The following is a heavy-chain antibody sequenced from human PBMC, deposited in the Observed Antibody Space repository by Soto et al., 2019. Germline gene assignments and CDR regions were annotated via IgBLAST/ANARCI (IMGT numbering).Heavy chain of an antibody. CDR2: IYYSGST. J-gene: IGHJ4*02. V-gene: IGHV4-30-4*01. Sequence: PSETLSLTCTVSGGSISSGDYYWSWIRQPPGKGLEWIGYIYYSGSTYYNPSLKSRVTISVGTSKNQFSLKLSSVTAADTAVYYCARESLDDVDFDYWGQGTLVTVSS. CDR1: GGSISSGDYY. CDR3: ARESLDDVDFDY. D-gene: IGHD1-1*01.